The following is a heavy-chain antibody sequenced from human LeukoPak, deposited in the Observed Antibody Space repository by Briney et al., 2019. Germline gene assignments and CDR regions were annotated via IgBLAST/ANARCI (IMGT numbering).Heavy chain of an antibody. J-gene: IGHJ6*02. Sequence: PSETLSLTCSVSGGSISGYYWTWVRQPPGKGLEWIGQIHYSGRADYNPSLKSRITMSVDTSRNQISLKLSSVTAADTAIYHRVRFGVNYDMDVWGQGTTVTVFS. CDR1: GGSISGYY. D-gene: IGHD3-16*01. V-gene: IGHV4-59*01. CDR2: IHYSGRA. CDR3: VRFGVNYDMDV.